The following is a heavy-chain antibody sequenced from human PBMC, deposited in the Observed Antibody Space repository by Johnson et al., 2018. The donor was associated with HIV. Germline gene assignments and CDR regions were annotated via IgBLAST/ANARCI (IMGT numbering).Heavy chain of an antibody. CDR1: GFTFSSYA. V-gene: IGHV3-30*04. J-gene: IGHJ3*02. CDR2: ISYDGSNK. Sequence: QVQLVESGGGVVQPGRSLRLSCAASGFTFSSYAMHWVRQAPGKGLEWVAVISYDGSNKYYVDSVKGRFTISRDNSKNTLNLQMNSLRAEDTAVYYCASDWGSRHAFDIWGQGTMVTVSS. CDR3: ASDWGSRHAFDI. D-gene: IGHD7-27*01.